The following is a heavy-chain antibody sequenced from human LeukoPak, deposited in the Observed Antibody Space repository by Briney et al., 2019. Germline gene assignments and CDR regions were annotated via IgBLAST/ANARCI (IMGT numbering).Heavy chain of an antibody. J-gene: IGHJ6*03. V-gene: IGHV3-23*01. D-gene: IGHD2-2*01. CDR2: ISGSGGST. Sequence: GGSLRLSCAASGFTFSSYAMSWVRQAPWKGLEWVSAISGSGGSTYYADSVKGRFTISRDNSKNTLYLQMNSLRAEDTAVYYCAKTGSSTTFYYYYMDVWGKGTTVTVSS. CDR1: GFTFSSYA. CDR3: AKTGSSTTFYYYYMDV.